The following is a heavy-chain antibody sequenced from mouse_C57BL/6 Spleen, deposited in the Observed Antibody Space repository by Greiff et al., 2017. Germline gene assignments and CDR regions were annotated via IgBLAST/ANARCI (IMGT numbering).Heavy chain of an antibody. J-gene: IGHJ3*01. Sequence: EVQGVESGGGLVKPGGSLKLSCAASGFTFSSYAMSWVRQTPEKRLEWVATLRDGGSYTYYPDTVKGRFTSSRDNAKNNLYLQMGHLKSEDTAMYYCARPTGFAYWGQGTLVTVSA. V-gene: IGHV5-4*01. CDR1: GFTFSSYA. CDR3: ARPTGFAY. CDR2: LRDGGSYT.